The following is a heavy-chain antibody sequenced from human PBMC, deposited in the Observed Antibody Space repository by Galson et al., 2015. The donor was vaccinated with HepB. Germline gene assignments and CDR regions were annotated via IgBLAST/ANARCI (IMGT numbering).Heavy chain of an antibody. CDR3: AKGRDRRNYGAWFDN. V-gene: IGHV3-23*01. CDR2: ISGSGSTT. J-gene: IGHJ4*02. CDR1: GFTFGNYA. Sequence: SLRLSCAASGFTFGNYAMSWVRQAPGKALEWVSGISGSGSTTNYADSVKGRFTISRDNSKNTLDLQMNSLRAEDTAVYYCAKGRDRRNYGAWFDNWGQGTPVTVSS. D-gene: IGHD3-16*01.